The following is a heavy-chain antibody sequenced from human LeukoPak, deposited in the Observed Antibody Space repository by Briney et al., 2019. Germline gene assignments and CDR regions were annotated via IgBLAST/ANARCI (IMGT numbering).Heavy chain of an antibody. CDR1: GFTFSSHG. J-gene: IGHJ5*02. D-gene: IGHD6-13*01. V-gene: IGHV3-33*01. Sequence: GRSLRLSCAASGFTFSSHGMHWVRQAPGKGLEWVAVIWYDGSNKYYADSVKGRFTISRDNSKNTLYLQMNSLRAEDTAVYYCARGVSSWYVNWFDPWGQGTLVTVSS. CDR3: ARGVSSWYVNWFDP. CDR2: IWYDGSNK.